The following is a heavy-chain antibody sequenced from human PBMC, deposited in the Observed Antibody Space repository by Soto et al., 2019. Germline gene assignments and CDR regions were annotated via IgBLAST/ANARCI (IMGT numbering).Heavy chain of an antibody. CDR3: ARDRGGDYSFDF. D-gene: IGHD4-17*01. CDR1: GYSFTAYS. Sequence: QVQLVQSGAEVKKPGASVKLSCKASGYSFTAYSMHWVRQAPGQRLEWMGWINAGNGNTKYSQKFQGRVTITRDTSASTAYMELSSLRSEDTAVYYCARDRGGDYSFDFWGQGTLVTVSS. J-gene: IGHJ4*02. CDR2: INAGNGNT. V-gene: IGHV1-3*01.